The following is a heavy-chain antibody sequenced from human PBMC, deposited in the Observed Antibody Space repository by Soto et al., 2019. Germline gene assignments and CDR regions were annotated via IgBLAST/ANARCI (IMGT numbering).Heavy chain of an antibody. CDR1: GGTFSSYA. V-gene: IGHV1-69*13. Sequence: GASVKVSCKASGGTFSSYAISWVRQAPGQGLEWMGGIIPIFGTANYAQKFQGRVTITADESTSTAYMELSSLRSEDTAVYYCARGKQTYYDFWSGYPNYYYGMDVWGQGTTVTVS. CDR3: ARGKQTYYDFWSGYPNYYYGMDV. J-gene: IGHJ6*02. CDR2: IIPIFGTA. D-gene: IGHD3-3*01.